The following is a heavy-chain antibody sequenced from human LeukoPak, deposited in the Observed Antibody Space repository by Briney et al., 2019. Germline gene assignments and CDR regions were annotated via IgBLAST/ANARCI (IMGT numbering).Heavy chain of an antibody. D-gene: IGHD3-3*01. CDR3: ARDTIFDY. Sequence: GPVKVSCKASGGTFRTYAISWVRQAPGQGLEWVGWISAYNGNTNYAQRLQGRVTMTTDTSTSTAYMELRSLRSDDTAVYYCARDTIFDYWGQGTLVSVSS. V-gene: IGHV1-18*01. CDR1: GGTFRTYA. J-gene: IGHJ4*02. CDR2: ISAYNGNT.